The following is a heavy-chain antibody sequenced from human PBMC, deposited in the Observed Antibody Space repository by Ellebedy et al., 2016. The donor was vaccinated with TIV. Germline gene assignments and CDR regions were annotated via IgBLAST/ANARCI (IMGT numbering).Heavy chain of an antibody. J-gene: IGHJ4*02. CDR1: GFTFTTYA. V-gene: IGHV3-23*01. Sequence: GESLKISCAASGFTFTTYAMTWVRQAPGKGLEWVSYISGTGGGTYYADSVKGRFTISRDNSKNTVYLQMNSLRAEDTAVYYCAKFVERVAPIDYWGQGTLVTVSS. D-gene: IGHD1-1*01. CDR2: ISGTGGGT. CDR3: AKFVERVAPIDY.